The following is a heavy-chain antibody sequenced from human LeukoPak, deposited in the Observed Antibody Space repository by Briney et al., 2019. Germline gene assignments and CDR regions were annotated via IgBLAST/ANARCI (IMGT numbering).Heavy chain of an antibody. J-gene: IGHJ5*02. CDR1: GVSFSGYY. CDR2: INHSGST. D-gene: IGHD3-10*01. CDR3: ARAGGYGSGSYYNSHNWFDP. Sequence: SETLSLTCAVYGVSFSGYYWSWIRQPPGKGLEWIGEINHSGSTNYNPSLKSRVTISVDTSKNQFSLKLSSVTAADTAVYYCARAGGYGSGSYYNSHNWFDPWGQGTLVTVSS. V-gene: IGHV4-34*01.